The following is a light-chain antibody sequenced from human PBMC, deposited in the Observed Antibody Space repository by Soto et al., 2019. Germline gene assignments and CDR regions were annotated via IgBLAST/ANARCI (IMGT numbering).Light chain of an antibody. CDR1: QSISSD. CDR3: QKNYSTPLT. CDR2: AAS. V-gene: IGKV1-39*01. Sequence: DIQMTQSPSSLSASVGDRVTITCRASQSISSDLDWYQQKPGKAPKLLIYAASTLQSGVPSRFSGSGSGTDFTLTISSLQPEDFATYYCQKNYSTPLTFGHGTKVEIK. J-gene: IGKJ1*01.